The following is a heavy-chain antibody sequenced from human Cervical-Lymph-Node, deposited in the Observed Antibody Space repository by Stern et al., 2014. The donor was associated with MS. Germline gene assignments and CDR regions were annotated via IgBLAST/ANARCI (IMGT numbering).Heavy chain of an antibody. CDR1: GGTFSSYA. CDR3: ARDRPWFGELLVQHYFDY. V-gene: IGHV1-69*14. D-gene: IGHD3-10*01. J-gene: IGHJ4*02. CDR2: IIPIFGTA. Sequence: QDQLVQSGAEVKKPGSSVKVSCKASGGTFSSYAISWVRQAPGQGLEWMGGIIPIFGTANYAQKFQGRVTITADKSTSTAYMELSSLRSEDTAVYYCARDRPWFGELLVQHYFDYWGQGTLVTVSS.